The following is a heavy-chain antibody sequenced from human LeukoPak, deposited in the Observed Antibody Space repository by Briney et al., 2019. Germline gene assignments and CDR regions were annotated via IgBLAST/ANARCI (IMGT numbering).Heavy chain of an antibody. D-gene: IGHD1-26*01. CDR1: GYTFTRYD. CDR2: MNPNSGNT. J-gene: IGHJ6*03. CDR3: ARVGAELGYYYYMDV. V-gene: IGHV1-8*03. Sequence: GASVKVSCKASGYTFTRYDINWVRQATGQGLEWMGWMNPNSGNTGYAQKFQGRVTITRNTSISTAYMELSSLRSEDTAVYYCARVGAELGYYYYMDVWGKGTTVTVSS.